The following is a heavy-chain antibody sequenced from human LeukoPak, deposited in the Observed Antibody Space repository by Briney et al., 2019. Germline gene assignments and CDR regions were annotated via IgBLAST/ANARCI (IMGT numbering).Heavy chain of an antibody. CDR1: GGSISGSSYF. Sequence: SETLSLTCAVSGGSISGSSYFWGWIRQPPGKGLEWIGSIYYSGNTYYNPSLKSRVTISVDTSKSRFSLKLSSVTAADTAVYYCARLKEGIYYWGQGTLVTVAS. CDR3: ARLKEGIYY. D-gene: IGHD3-10*01. V-gene: IGHV4-39*01. CDR2: IYYSGNT. J-gene: IGHJ4*02.